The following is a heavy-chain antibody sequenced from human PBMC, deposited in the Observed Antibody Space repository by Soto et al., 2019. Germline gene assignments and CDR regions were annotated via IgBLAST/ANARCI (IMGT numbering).Heavy chain of an antibody. CDR1: GFTVSSNY. CDR2: IYSGGST. J-gene: IGHJ3*02. V-gene: IGHV3-66*01. D-gene: IGHD3-9*01. CDR3: AIGDYDILTGHLDAFDI. Sequence: PGGSLRLSCAASGFTVSSNYMSWVRQAPGKGLEWVSVIYSGGSTYYADSVKGRFTISRDNSKNTLYLQMNSLRAEDTAVYYCAIGDYDILTGHLDAFDIWGQGTMVT.